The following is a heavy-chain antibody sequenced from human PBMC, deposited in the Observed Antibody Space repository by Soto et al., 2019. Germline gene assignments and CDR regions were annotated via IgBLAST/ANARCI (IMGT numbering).Heavy chain of an antibody. D-gene: IGHD6-19*01. CDR1: GYTFTTYG. J-gene: IGHJ4*02. CDR2: INVYNGNT. V-gene: IGHV1-18*01. Sequence: QVQLVQSGAEVKKPGASVKVSCKASGYTFTTYGVYWLRQAPGQGPEWMGWINVYNGNTMYAQNLQGRVTMTTDTSTNTTYLELRSLRADDTAGYYGAIARSLGAGARALGYWGQGTLVTVSS. CDR3: AIARSLGAGARALGY.